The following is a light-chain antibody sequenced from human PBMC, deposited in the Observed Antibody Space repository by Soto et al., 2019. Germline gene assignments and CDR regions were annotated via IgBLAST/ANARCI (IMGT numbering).Light chain of an antibody. CDR3: CSYAGSYPYV. CDR2: DVS. J-gene: IGLJ1*01. V-gene: IGLV2-11*01. CDR1: SSDVGGYNY. Sequence: LTQPRSVSGSPGQSVTISCTGTSSDVGGYNYVSWYQQHPGKAPKLMIYDVSKRPSGVPDRFSGSKSGNTASLTISGLQAEDEADYSCCSYAGSYPYVFGPGTKVTVL.